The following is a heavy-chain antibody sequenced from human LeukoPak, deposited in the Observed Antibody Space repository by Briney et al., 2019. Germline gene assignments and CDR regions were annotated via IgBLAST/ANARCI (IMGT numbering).Heavy chain of an antibody. Sequence: ASVKVSCKASGYTFTSYYMHWVRQAPGQGLEWMGIINPSGGSTSYAQKFQARVTMTRDTSTSTVYMELSSLRSEDTAVYYCARESDSSGHSDWFDPWGQGTLVTVSS. J-gene: IGHJ5*02. CDR2: INPSGGST. CDR3: ARESDSSGHSDWFDP. D-gene: IGHD3-22*01. CDR1: GYTFTSYY. V-gene: IGHV1-46*01.